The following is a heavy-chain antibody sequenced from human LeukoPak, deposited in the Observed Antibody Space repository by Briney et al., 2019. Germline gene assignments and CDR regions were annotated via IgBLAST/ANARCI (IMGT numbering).Heavy chain of an antibody. Sequence: PGGSLRLSCAASGFTFSNYWMSWVRQAPGEGLEWVACIHQNGGTEYYVDSVKGRFAISRDNSKNSLHLQMSSLTVEDTAVYYCARDLSSRDAFWGQGTLVIVSS. V-gene: IGHV3-7*03. J-gene: IGHJ4*02. CDR3: ARDLSSRDAF. CDR1: GFTFSNYW. D-gene: IGHD6-13*01. CDR2: IHQNGGTE.